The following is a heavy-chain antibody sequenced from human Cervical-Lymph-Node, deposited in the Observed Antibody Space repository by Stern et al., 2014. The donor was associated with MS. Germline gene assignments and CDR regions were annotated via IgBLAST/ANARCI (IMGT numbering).Heavy chain of an antibody. CDR2: INPNTGNA. CDR1: GYTFSNYD. D-gene: IGHD5-12*01. Sequence: VQLVESGGDMKKPGASVRVSCKASGYTFSNYDVTWVRQAPGQGLEWMGWINPNTGNADYAQKFQGRVTMTSNPSINTAYMELSSLRSEDTAIYYCARRMWVGYQFYGLDVWGQGTTLTVSS. J-gene: IGHJ6*02. CDR3: ARRMWVGYQFYGLDV. V-gene: IGHV1-8*01.